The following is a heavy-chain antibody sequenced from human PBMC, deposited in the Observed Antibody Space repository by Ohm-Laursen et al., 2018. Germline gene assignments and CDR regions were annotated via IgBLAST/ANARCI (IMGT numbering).Heavy chain of an antibody. V-gene: IGHV3-33*01. CDR2: IWYDGSNK. CDR1: GFTFSTYG. CDR3: ARDRLGRYYFDY. Sequence: SLRLSCTASGFTFSTYGMHWVRQAPGKGLEWVAVIWYDGSNKYYADSVKGRFTISRDNSKNTLYLQMNSLRAEDTAVYYCARDRLGRYYFDYWGQGTLVTVSS. J-gene: IGHJ4*02.